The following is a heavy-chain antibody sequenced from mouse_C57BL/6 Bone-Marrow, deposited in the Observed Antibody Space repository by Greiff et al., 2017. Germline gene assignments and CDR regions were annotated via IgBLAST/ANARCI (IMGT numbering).Heavy chain of an antibody. D-gene: IGHD2-3*01. V-gene: IGHV14-4*01. CDR2: IDPENGDT. J-gene: IGHJ1*03. Sequence: VQLQQPGAELVRPGASVKLSCTASGFNIKDDYMHWVKQRPEQGLEWIGWIDPENGDTEYASKFQGKATITADKSSNTAYLQLSSLTSEDTAVDYCTSGYEGYYAWYFDFWGTGTTVTVSS. CDR3: TSGYEGYYAWYFDF. CDR1: GFNIKDDY.